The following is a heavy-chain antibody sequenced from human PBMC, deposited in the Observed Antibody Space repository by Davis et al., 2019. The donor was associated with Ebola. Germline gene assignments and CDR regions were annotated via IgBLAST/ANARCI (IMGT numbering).Heavy chain of an antibody. D-gene: IGHD5-24*01. CDR1: GFTFSNFW. J-gene: IGHJ4*02. V-gene: IGHV3-74*01. Sequence: GESLKISCSASGFTFSNFWMHWVRQVPGKGLVWVARINHDGSGTWYVESVKGRFTTSRDNAKNTLYLQMNSLRGEGTAMYYCARDADGPGALVDYWGQGTLVTVSS. CDR2: INHDGSGT. CDR3: ARDADGPGALVDY.